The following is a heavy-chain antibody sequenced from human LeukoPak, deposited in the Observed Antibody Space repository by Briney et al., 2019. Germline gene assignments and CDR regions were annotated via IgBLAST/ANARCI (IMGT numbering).Heavy chain of an antibody. Sequence: PSETLSLTCTVSGYSISSGYYWGWIRPPPGKGLEWIGSIYHSGSTYYNPSPKSRVTISVDTSKNQFSLKLSSVTAADTAVYYCASQGLGLLWFGELGIPFDYWGQGTLVTVSS. D-gene: IGHD3-10*01. J-gene: IGHJ4*02. CDR3: ASQGLGLLWFGELGIPFDY. V-gene: IGHV4-38-2*02. CDR1: GYSISSGYY. CDR2: IYHSGST.